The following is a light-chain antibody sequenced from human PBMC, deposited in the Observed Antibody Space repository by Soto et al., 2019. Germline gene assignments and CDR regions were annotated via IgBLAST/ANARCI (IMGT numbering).Light chain of an antibody. CDR2: GAS. Sequence: EIVLKQSPGTLSLSPGERATLSCRASQSVSDTYLAWYQQKPGQPPRLLIYGASNRATGIPDRFSGSGSGTDFTLTVSRLEPEDFAVYYCQFGTLVWTFGQGTKVEIK. V-gene: IGKV3-20*01. J-gene: IGKJ1*01. CDR3: QFGTLVWT. CDR1: QSVSDTY.